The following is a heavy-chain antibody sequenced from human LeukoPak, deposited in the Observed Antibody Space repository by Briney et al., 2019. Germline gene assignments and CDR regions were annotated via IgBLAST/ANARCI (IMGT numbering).Heavy chain of an antibody. Sequence: PGGSLRLSCAASGFTFTTYKMNWVRQAPGKGLEWVSSISGSGTYMYYADSVKGRFTISRDNSKNTLYLQMNSLRAEDTAVYYCARLSGWYWGTVWGQGTLVTVSS. CDR1: GFTFTTYK. V-gene: IGHV3-21*04. CDR3: ARLSGWYWGTV. D-gene: IGHD6-19*01. CDR2: ISGSGTYM. J-gene: IGHJ4*02.